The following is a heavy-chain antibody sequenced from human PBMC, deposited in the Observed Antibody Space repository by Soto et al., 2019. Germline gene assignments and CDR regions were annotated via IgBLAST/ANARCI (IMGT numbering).Heavy chain of an antibody. V-gene: IGHV4-34*01. CDR3: ARLVDIVATISFDYGPHIDY. D-gene: IGHD5-12*01. CDR1: GGSFSGYY. J-gene: IGHJ4*02. CDR2: INHSGST. Sequence: SETLSLTCAVYGGSFSGYYWSWIRQPPGKGLEWIGEINHSGSTNYNPSLKSRVTISVDTSKNQFSLKLSSVTAADTAVYYCARLVDIVATISFDYGPHIDYWGQGTLVTVSS.